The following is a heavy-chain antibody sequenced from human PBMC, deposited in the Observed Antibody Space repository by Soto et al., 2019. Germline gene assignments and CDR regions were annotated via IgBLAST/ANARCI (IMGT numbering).Heavy chain of an antibody. Sequence: QVQLVQSGAEVKKPGSSVKVSCKASGGTFSSYAISWVRQAPGQGLEWMGGIIPIFGTANYAQKFQGRVTITADESTSTADMELSSLSSEDTAVYYCARAVLDSSGYYYSYYYGMDVWGQGTTVTVSS. V-gene: IGHV1-69*01. D-gene: IGHD3-22*01. CDR2: IIPIFGTA. J-gene: IGHJ6*02. CDR1: GGTFSSYA. CDR3: ARAVLDSSGYYYSYYYGMDV.